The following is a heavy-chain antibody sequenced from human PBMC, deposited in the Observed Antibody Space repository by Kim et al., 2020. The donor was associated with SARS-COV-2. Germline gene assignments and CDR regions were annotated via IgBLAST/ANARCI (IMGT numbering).Heavy chain of an antibody. CDR3: AKDTGIAASGTSSFDS. D-gene: IGHD6-13*01. J-gene: IGHJ4*02. V-gene: IGHV3-30*02. Sequence: KCRFTISRDNSKNTVHLQMNSLRSEDTGVYFCAKDTGIAASGTSSFDSWGQGTLVTVSS.